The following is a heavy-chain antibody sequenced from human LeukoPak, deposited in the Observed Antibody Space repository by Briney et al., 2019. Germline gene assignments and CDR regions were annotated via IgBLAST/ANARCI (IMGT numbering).Heavy chain of an antibody. Sequence: ASVKVSCKASGYTFTSYAMNWVRQAPGQGLEWMGWINTNTGNPTYAQGFTGRFVFSLDTSVSTAYLQISSLKAEDTAVYYCARDGYYYDSSGYSLKPFDYWGQGTLVTVSS. CDR2: INTNTGNP. CDR3: ARDGYYYDSSGYSLKPFDY. J-gene: IGHJ4*02. V-gene: IGHV7-4-1*02. CDR1: GYTFTSYA. D-gene: IGHD3-22*01.